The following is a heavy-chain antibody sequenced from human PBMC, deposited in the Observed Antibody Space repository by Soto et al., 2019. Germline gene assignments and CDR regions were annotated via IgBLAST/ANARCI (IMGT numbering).Heavy chain of an antibody. D-gene: IGHD3-16*01. V-gene: IGHV4-4*07. CDR1: GVSMRNSY. J-gene: IGHJ5*02. CDR3: ARGGGVPALGDP. Sequence: QVQLEESGPGLVKPSETLSLICSVSGVSMRNSYWTWIRQSAGKGLEWIGRISTSGNTNYNPALNSQLNMSVDTSKNQVSLKLTSVTAADTAVYYCARGGGVPALGDPWGQGTLVTVSS. CDR2: ISTSGNT.